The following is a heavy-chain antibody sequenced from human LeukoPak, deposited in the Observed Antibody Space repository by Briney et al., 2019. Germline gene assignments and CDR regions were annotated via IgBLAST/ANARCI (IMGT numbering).Heavy chain of an antibody. Sequence: PGGSLRLSCAASGFTFSTYAMSWVRRAPGKGLEWVSSILGSSRSTYYADSVKGRFTISRDNSKSILYLQMNSLRDEDTAVYYCAKVPTAAGIIDFDYWGQGTLVTVSS. V-gene: IGHV3-23*01. CDR2: ILGSSRST. CDR3: AKVPTAAGIIDFDY. CDR1: GFTFSTYA. D-gene: IGHD6-13*01. J-gene: IGHJ4*02.